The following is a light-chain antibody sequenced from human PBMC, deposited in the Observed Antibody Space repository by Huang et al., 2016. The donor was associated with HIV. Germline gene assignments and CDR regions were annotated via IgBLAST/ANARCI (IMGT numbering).Light chain of an antibody. CDR3: LQDFTYPRT. CDR1: QDITND. J-gene: IGKJ1*01. Sequence: AIQLTQSPSSLSASVGDRVTITCRASQDITNDLGWYQQKPGKAPKLLISAASPLRSGVPSRFSGSGSGTDFTLTISSLQPEDFATYFCLQDFTYPRTFGQGTRVEI. V-gene: IGKV1-6*02. CDR2: AAS.